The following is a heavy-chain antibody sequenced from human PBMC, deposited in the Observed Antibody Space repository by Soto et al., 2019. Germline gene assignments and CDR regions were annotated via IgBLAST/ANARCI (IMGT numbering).Heavy chain of an antibody. D-gene: IGHD2-8*01. CDR1: GGSVSSNDYS. J-gene: IGHJ4*02. Sequence: SETLSLTCTVSGGSVSSNDYSWGWIRQSPGKGLEWIGTIYSSEDTHYNPSLLSRVTISVDTSMSEFSLKLTSVTAADTAVYYCARQQMDYYFAYWGQGTLVTVSS. CDR2: IYSSEDT. V-gene: IGHV4-39*01. CDR3: ARQQMDYYFAY.